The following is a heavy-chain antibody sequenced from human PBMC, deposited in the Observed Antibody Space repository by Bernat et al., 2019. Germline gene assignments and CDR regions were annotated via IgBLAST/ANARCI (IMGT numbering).Heavy chain of an antibody. V-gene: IGHV1-69*06. D-gene: IGHD6-13*01. CDR2: IIPIFGTA. CDR3: ARGRLGSSSWRSYYYGMDV. CDR1: GGTFSSYA. Sequence: QVQLLQSGAEVKKPGSSVKVSCKASGGTFSSYAISWVRQAPGQGLEWMGGIIPIFGTANYAQKFQGRVTITADKSTSTAYMTLSSLRSEDKAVYYCARGRLGSSSWRSYYYGMDVWGQGPRSPSP. J-gene: IGHJ6*02.